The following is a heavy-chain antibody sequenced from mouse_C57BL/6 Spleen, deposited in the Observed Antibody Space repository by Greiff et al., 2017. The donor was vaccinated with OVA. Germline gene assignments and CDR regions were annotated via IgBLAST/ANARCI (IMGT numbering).Heavy chain of an antibody. Sequence: VQLKESGGGLVQPGGSLSLSCAASGFTFTDYYMSWVRQPPGKALEWLGFIRNKANGYTSEYSVSVKGRFTISRANSQSILYRPMNALRAEDSATDYWARYGDYGGFAYWGQGTLVTVSA. CDR2: IRNKANGYTS. CDR1: GFTFTDYY. J-gene: IGHJ3*01. V-gene: IGHV7-3*01. D-gene: IGHD2-4*01. CDR3: ARYGDYGGFAY.